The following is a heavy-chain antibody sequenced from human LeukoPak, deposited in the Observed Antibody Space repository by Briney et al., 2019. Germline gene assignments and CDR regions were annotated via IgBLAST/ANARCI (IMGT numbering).Heavy chain of an antibody. J-gene: IGHJ3*02. CDR1: GYTFTSYG. CDR2: ISAYNGNT. Sequence: ASVKVSCKASGYTFTSYGISWVRQAPGQGLEWMGWISAYNGNTNYAQKLQGRVTMTTDTSTSTAYMELRSLRSDDTAVYYCARDPPPPPLGDYSAIDAFDMWGQGTMVTVSS. D-gene: IGHD4-17*01. CDR3: ARDPPPPPLGDYSAIDAFDM. V-gene: IGHV1-18*01.